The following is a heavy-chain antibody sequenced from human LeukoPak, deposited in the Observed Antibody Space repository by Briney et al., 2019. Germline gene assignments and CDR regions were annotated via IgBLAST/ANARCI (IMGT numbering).Heavy chain of an antibody. D-gene: IGHD6-19*01. CDR2: ISSSSSYI. CDR3: AKDDRQWLVNLEYNWFDP. CDR1: GFTFSSYS. V-gene: IGHV3-21*04. J-gene: IGHJ5*02. Sequence: GGSLRLSCAASGFTFSSYSMNWVRQAPGEGLEWVSSISSSSSYIYYADSVKGRFTISRDNSKNTLYLQMNSLRAEDTAVYCCAKDDRQWLVNLEYNWFDPWGQGTLVTVSS.